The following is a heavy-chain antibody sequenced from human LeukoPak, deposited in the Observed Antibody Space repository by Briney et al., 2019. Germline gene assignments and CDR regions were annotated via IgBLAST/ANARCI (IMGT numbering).Heavy chain of an antibody. Sequence: ASVKVSCKVSGYTLTELSMHWVRQAPGKGLEWMGGFDPEDGETIYAQKFQGRVTMTEDTSTDTAYMELSSLRSEDTAVYYCATAGFRGVIVCRYYGMDVWGQGTTVTVSS. D-gene: IGHD3-10*01. CDR1: GYTLTELS. CDR3: ATAGFRGVIVCRYYGMDV. V-gene: IGHV1-24*01. CDR2: FDPEDGET. J-gene: IGHJ6*02.